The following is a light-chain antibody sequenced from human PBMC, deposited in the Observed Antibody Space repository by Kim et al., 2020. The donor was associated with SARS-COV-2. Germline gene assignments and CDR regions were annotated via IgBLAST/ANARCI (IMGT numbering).Light chain of an antibody. CDR3: SSYAGSNSVV. Sequence: GQSGPVSCTGTSMDVGGYNFVSWYQHHPGKAPKLVIYEVSKRPSGVPDRFSGSRSGNAASLTVSGLQAEDEADYYCSSYAGSNSVVFGGGTQLTVL. J-gene: IGLJ2*01. CDR2: EVS. V-gene: IGLV2-8*01. CDR1: SMDVGGYNF.